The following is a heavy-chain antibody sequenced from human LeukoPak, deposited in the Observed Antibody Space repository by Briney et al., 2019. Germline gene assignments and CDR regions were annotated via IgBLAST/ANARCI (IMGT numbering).Heavy chain of an antibody. CDR1: ACTFSSSW. CDR2: INPDGSER. V-gene: IGHV3-7*01. Sequence: GGSLRLSCAASACTFSSSWMSWVRQAPGKGLEWVANINPDGSERNYVDSVKGRFTIARDNAMNSLYLHMNSLRGEDTAVYYCVRGGGSASYFDHWGQGTLVTVSS. CDR3: VRGGGSASYFDH. J-gene: IGHJ4*02. D-gene: IGHD3-16*01.